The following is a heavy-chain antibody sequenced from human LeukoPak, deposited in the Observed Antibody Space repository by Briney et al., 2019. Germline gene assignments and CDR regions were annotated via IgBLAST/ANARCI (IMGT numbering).Heavy chain of an antibody. CDR2: IYSGCST. V-gene: IGHV3-66*01. Sequence: GRSLRLSCAASGFTVSSNYMSCVRQAPGKGLEWVSVIYSGCSTYYADSVKGRFTIYRDNSKNALYLQMNSLRAEDTGVYYCARETMMNYFDYWGQGTLVTVSS. J-gene: IGHJ4*02. CDR3: ARETMMNYFDY. D-gene: IGHD3-22*01. CDR1: GFTVSSNY.